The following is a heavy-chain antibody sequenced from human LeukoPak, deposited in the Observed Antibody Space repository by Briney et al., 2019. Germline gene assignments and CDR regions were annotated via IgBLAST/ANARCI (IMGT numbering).Heavy chain of an antibody. CDR3: AKRGGTYSYYYMDV. CDR1: GFTFTTYA. D-gene: IGHD1-26*01. V-gene: IGHV3-30*02. J-gene: IGHJ6*03. CDR2: IQYDGNTK. Sequence: QTGGSLRLSCVASGFTFTTYAMHWVRQAPGKGLEWVAFIQYDGNTKYYVDSVMGRFTISRDTSKNTLFLQMSSLRAEDTAVYYCAKRGGTYSYYYMDVWGKGTTVTVSS.